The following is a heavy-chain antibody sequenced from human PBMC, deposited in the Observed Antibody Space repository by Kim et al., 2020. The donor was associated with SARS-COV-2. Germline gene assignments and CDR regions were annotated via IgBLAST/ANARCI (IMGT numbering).Heavy chain of an antibody. V-gene: IGHV3-30*04. CDR3: ASAWTVRGNFDY. Sequence: GGSLRLSCAASGFTFSSYAMHWVRQAPGKGLEWVAVISYDGSNKYYADSVKGRFTISRDNSKNTLYLQMNSLRAEDTAVYYCASAWTVRGNFDYWGQGTLVTVSS. CDR1: GFTFSSYA. CDR2: ISYDGSNK. J-gene: IGHJ4*02. D-gene: IGHD3-10*01.